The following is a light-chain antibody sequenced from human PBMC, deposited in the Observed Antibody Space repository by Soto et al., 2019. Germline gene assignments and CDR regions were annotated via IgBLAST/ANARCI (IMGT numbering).Light chain of an antibody. CDR3: QQYDNLPLT. J-gene: IGKJ4*01. CDR1: QDISNY. CDR2: DAS. Sequence: DIQMTQSPSSLSASVGDRVTITCQASQDISNYLNWYQQKPGKDPKLLIYDASNLETGVPSRFSGSGSGTDFNFTISSLQPEDIGTYYCQQYDNLPLTVGGGTKVEIK. V-gene: IGKV1-33*01.